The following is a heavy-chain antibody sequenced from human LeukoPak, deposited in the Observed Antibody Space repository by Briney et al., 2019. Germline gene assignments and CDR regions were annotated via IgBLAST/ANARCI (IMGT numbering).Heavy chain of an antibody. D-gene: IGHD3-9*01. CDR1: GFFFSDYG. CDR2: IRFEGREK. J-gene: IGHJ4*02. CDR3: ARGLGGYFDWLPYFDY. V-gene: IGHV3-30*02. Sequence: GGSLRLSCATSGFFFSDYGFHWVRQPPGKGLEWVAFIRFEGREKFYSDSVKGRFTVSRDNAKNTLYLQMNSLRAEDTAVYYCARGLGGYFDWLPYFDYWGQGTLVTVSS.